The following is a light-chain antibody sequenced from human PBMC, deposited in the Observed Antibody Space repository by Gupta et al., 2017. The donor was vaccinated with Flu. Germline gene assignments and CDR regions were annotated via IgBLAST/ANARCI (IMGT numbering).Light chain of an antibody. CDR2: YKSDSDK. Sequence: QAVLTQPSSLSASPGASASLTCTLRSGINVGTYRIYWYQQKPGRPPQYPLRYKSDSDKQQGSGVPSRFSGSKDASATDGILLISGLQSEEEAYDYCMIWQSSAWVFGGGTKMPVL. V-gene: IGLV5-45*02. CDR3: MIWQSSAWV. CDR1: SGINVGTYR. J-gene: IGLJ3*02.